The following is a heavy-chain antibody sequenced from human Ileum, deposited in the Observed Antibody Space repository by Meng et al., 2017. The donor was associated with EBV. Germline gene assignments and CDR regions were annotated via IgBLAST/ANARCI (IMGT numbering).Heavy chain of an antibody. V-gene: IGHV4-61*08. Sequence: VELQEAGPGLVKPSETLSLTCSVSGGSVSSGGNNWSWIRQPPGKGLEWIGYIYNSGSTNYNPSLKSRVTISVDTSKNQFSLKLSSVTAADTAVYYCARDGYSSGSDWGQGTLVTVSS. D-gene: IGHD6-25*01. CDR1: GGSVSSGGNN. J-gene: IGHJ4*02. CDR3: ARDGYSSGSD. CDR2: IYNSGST.